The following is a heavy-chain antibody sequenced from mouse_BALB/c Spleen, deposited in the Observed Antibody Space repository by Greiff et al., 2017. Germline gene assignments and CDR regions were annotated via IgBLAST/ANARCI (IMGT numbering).Heavy chain of an antibody. J-gene: IGHJ4*01. Sequence: EVQLVESGGGLVQPGGSLRLSCATSGFTFTDYYMRWVRQPPGKALEWLGFIRNKANGYTTEYSASVKGRFTISRDNSQSILYLQMNTLRAEDSATYYCARDSPLDDWGQGTSVTVSS. V-gene: IGHV7-3*02. CDR1: GFTFTDYY. CDR2: IRNKANGYTT. CDR3: ARDSPLDD.